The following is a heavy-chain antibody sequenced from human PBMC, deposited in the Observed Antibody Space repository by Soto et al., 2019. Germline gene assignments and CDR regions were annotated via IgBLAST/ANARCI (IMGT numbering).Heavy chain of an antibody. CDR1: GGTFSSYA. D-gene: IGHD3-3*01. CDR3: ARWGRPRYDFWSGYYSNWFDP. Sequence: SVKVSCKASGGTFSSYAISWVRQAPGQGLEWMGGIIPIFGTANYAQKFQGRVTITADESTSTAYMELSSLRSEDTAVYYCARWGRPRYDFWSGYYSNWFDPWRQGTLVTVSS. J-gene: IGHJ5*02. V-gene: IGHV1-69*13. CDR2: IIPIFGTA.